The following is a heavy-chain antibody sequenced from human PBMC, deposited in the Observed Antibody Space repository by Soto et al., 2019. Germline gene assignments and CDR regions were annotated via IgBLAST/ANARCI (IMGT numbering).Heavy chain of an antibody. CDR2: INSDDRTI. CDR3: AKGVEVPAAPFDY. CDR1: GFAFISYS. D-gene: IGHD2-2*01. J-gene: IGHJ4*02. Sequence: GGSLRLSCEASGFAFISYSMNWVRQAPGKGLEWVAYINSDDRTINYADSVKGRFTISRDNARNSVYLQMRSLRAEDTAVYYCAKGVEVPAAPFDYWGQGALVTVSS. V-gene: IGHV3-48*01.